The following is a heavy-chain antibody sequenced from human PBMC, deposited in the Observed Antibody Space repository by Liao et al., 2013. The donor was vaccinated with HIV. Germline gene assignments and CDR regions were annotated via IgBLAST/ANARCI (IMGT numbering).Heavy chain of an antibody. V-gene: IGHV4-34*01. J-gene: IGHJ6*03. CDR1: GGSFSGYY. Sequence: QVQLQQWGAGLLKPSETLSLTCAVYGGSFSGYYWSWIRQPPGKGLEWIGEINHSGSTNYNPSLKSRVTISVDTSKNQFSLKLSSVTAADTAVYYCARGQTYYDFIPYYYYMDVWGQRDHGHRLL. CDR3: ARGQTYYDFIPYYYYMDV. CDR2: INHSGST. D-gene: IGHD3-3*01.